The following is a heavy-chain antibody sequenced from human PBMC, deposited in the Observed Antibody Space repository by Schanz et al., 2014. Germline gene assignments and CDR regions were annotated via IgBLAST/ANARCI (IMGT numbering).Heavy chain of an antibody. CDR2: TSYDGSQK. CDR3: AKEETKGSFDY. D-gene: IGHD1-7*01. J-gene: IGHJ4*02. CDR1: GFTFNGHA. Sequence: QVQLVESGGGVVQPGGSLRLSCESSGFTFNGHAMHWVRQAPGKGLEWVAVTSYDGSQKYYTDSVKGRFTVSRDNSKNTLYLQMNSLRLEDTAVYYCAKEETKGSFDYWGQGTLVTVSS. V-gene: IGHV3-30*04.